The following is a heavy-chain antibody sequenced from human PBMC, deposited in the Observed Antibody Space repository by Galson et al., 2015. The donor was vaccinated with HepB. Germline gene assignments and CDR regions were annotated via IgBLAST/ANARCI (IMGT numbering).Heavy chain of an antibody. Sequence: SLRLSCAASGFTFTSSGMSWVRQAPGKGLVWVATVNGNGIFTYHADSVKGRFTVSKDISKNTVYLQMNSLRGEDTALYYCAKDDPLLSFYAYWGQGALVTVSS. CDR3: AKDDPLLSFYAY. V-gene: IGHV3-23*01. D-gene: IGHD2/OR15-2a*01. CDR1: GFTFTSSG. J-gene: IGHJ4*02. CDR2: VNGNGIFT.